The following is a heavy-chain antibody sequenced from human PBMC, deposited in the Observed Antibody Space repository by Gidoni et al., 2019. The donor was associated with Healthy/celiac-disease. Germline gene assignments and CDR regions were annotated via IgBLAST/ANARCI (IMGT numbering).Heavy chain of an antibody. D-gene: IGHD6-19*01. CDR1: GYTFTSYG. CDR2: ISAYNGNT. Sequence: QVQLVQSGAEVTKPGASVKVSCKASGYTFTSYGISWVRQAPGKGLEWMGWISAYNGNTNYAQKLQCRVTMTTDTSTSTAYMELRSLRSDDTAVYYCARDDSGWWEGDFDYWGQGTLVTVSS. J-gene: IGHJ4*02. CDR3: ARDDSGWWEGDFDY. V-gene: IGHV1-18*01.